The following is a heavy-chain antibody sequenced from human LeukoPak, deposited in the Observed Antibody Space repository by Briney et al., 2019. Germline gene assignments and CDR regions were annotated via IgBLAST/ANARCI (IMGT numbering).Heavy chain of an antibody. Sequence: GGSLRLSCAASGFTFSGYAMSWVRQAPGKGLEWASGISGSGGSTYYADSVKGRFTISRDNSKNTLYLQMNSLRVDDTAVYYCAKDRAVVVAATNGGNWGQGTLVTVSS. V-gene: IGHV3-23*01. D-gene: IGHD2-15*01. CDR3: AKDRAVVVAATNGGN. J-gene: IGHJ4*02. CDR2: ISGSGGST. CDR1: GFTFSGYA.